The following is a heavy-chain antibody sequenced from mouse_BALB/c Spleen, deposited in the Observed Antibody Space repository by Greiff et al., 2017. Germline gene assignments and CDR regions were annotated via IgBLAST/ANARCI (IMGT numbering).Heavy chain of an antibody. V-gene: IGHV5-6-5*01. Sequence: EVNVVESGGGLVKPGGSLKLSCAASGFTFSNYAMSWVRQTPEKRLEWVASISSGGNSYYPDSVKGRFTISRDNGRNILYLQLNSLRSEDTAMYYCARGLITPVVAEYFDYWGQGTTLTVSS. CDR2: ISSGGNS. D-gene: IGHD1-1*01. J-gene: IGHJ2*01. CDR3: ARGLITPVVAEYFDY. CDR1: GFTFSNYA.